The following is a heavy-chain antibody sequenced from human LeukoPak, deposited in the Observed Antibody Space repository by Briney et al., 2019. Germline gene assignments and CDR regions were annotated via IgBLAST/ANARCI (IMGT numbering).Heavy chain of an antibody. CDR1: GYTFTSYG. Sequence: EASVKVSCKASGYTFTSYGISWVRQAPGQGLEWMGWISAYNGNTNYAQKLQGRVTMTTDTSTSTAYMELRSLRSDDTAVYYCARVGPSYYYYYMDVWGKGTTVTVSS. J-gene: IGHJ6*03. CDR2: ISAYNGNT. CDR3: ARVGPSYYYYYMDV. V-gene: IGHV1-18*01.